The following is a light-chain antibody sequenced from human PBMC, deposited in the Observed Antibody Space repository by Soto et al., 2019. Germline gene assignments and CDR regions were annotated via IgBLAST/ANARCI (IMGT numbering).Light chain of an antibody. J-gene: IGKJ3*01. V-gene: IGKV2-28*01. CDR1: QSLLHSNGYNY. CDR3: MQALQTPIT. Sequence: DLVMTQSPLSLPVTPGESASISCRSSQSLLHSNGYNYLDWYLQKPGQSPQLLIYLGSNRASGVPDRFSGSGSGTDFTLKISRVEAEDVGIYYCMQALQTPITFGPGTKVDIK. CDR2: LGS.